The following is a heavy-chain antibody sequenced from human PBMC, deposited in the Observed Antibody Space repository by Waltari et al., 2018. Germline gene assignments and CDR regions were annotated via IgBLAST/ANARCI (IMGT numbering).Heavy chain of an antibody. V-gene: IGHV1-3*03. CDR1: GYTFTSYA. CDR2: INAGNGNT. Sequence: QVQLVQSGAEVKKPGASVKVSCKASGYTFTSYAMHWVRQAPGQRLEWMGWINAGNGNTKYSQEFQGRVTITRDTSASTAYMELSSLRSEDMAVNYCAREGETGYFDYWGQGTLVTVSS. D-gene: IGHD3-16*01. J-gene: IGHJ4*02. CDR3: AREGETGYFDY.